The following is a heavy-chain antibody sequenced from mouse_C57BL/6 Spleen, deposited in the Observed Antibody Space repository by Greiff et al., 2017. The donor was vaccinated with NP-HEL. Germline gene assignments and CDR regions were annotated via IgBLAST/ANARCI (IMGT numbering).Heavy chain of an antibody. CDR1: GYTFTSYW. CDR2: IDPSDSET. D-gene: IGHD1-1*01. V-gene: IGHV1-52*01. Sequence: QVQLQQPGAELVRPGSSVKLSCKASGYTFTSYWMHWVKQRPIQGLEWIGNIDPSDSETHYNQKFKDKATLTVDKSSSTAYMQLSSLTSEDSAVYYCARCSYGISYDWYFDVWGTGTTVTVSS. CDR3: ARCSYGISYDWYFDV. J-gene: IGHJ1*03.